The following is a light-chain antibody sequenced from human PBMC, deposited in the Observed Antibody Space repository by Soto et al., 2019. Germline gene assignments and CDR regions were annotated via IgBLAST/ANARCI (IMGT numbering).Light chain of an antibody. CDR2: EAS. CDR3: QQGDNWPIT. J-gene: IGKJ5*01. CDR1: QSVSSY. V-gene: IGKV3-11*01. Sequence: ERVLTQSPATLSLSPGERATPSCRASQSVSSYLGWYQQKGGQAPRLLIYEASKRATGIPARFIGSGSGTDFTLTISSLEPEDFAVYYCQQGDNWPITFGQGTRLEIK.